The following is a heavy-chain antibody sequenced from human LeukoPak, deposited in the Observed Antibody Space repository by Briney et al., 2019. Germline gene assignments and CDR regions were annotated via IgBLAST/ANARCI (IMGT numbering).Heavy chain of an antibody. D-gene: IGHD3-9*01. V-gene: IGHV1-8*01. CDR2: MNPNSGNT. CDR3: ARGQRYFDWLFDY. J-gene: IGHJ4*02. Sequence: GASEKVSCKASGYTFTSYDINWVRQATGQGLEWMGWMNPNSGNTGYAQKFQGRVTMTRNTSISTAYMELSSLRSEDTAVYYCARGQRYFDWLFDYWGQGTLVTVSS. CDR1: GYTFTSYD.